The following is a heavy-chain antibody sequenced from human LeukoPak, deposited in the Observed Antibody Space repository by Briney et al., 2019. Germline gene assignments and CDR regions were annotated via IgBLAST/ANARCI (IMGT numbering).Heavy chain of an antibody. J-gene: IGHJ6*02. CDR2: ISSSSSYI. V-gene: IGHV3-21*01. CDR3: ARDSSRGSYWWDGDYYYGMDV. CDR1: GFTFSSYS. Sequence: GGSLRLSCAASGFTFSSYSMNWVRQAPGKGLEWVSSISSSSSYIYYADSVKGRFTISRDNAKNSLYLQMNSLRAEDTAVYYCARDSSRGSYWWDGDYYYGMDVWGQGTTVTASS. D-gene: IGHD1-26*01.